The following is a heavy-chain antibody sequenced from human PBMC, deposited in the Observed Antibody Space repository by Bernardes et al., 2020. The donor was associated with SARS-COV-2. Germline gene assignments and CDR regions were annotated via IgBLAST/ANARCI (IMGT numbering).Heavy chain of an antibody. CDR2: INHSGST. CDR3: ARGFTYGSGSYRYYYYGMDV. D-gene: IGHD3-10*01. CDR1: GGSFSGYY. J-gene: IGHJ6*02. Sequence: SETLSLTCAVYGGSFSGYYWSWIRQPPGKGLEWIGEINHSGSTNYNPSLKSRVTISVDTSKNQFSLKLSSVTAADTAVYYCARGFTYGSGSYRYYYYGMDVWGQGTTVTVSS. V-gene: IGHV4-34*01.